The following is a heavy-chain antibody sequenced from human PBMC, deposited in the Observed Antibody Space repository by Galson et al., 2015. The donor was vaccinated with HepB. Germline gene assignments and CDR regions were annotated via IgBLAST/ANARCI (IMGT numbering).Heavy chain of an antibody. J-gene: IGHJ3*02. D-gene: IGHD1-1*01. CDR2: IRSSSSNI. V-gene: IGHV3-21*01. CDR1: GFTFSTYS. CDR3: ARGWNGAPTRMDVFDI. Sequence: SLRLSCAASGFTFSTYSMNWVRQAPGKGPEWVSSIRSSSSNIYYADSVKGRFTISRDNAKSSLYLQMNSLRAEDTAVYYCARGWNGAPTRMDVFDIWGQGTVVTVSS.